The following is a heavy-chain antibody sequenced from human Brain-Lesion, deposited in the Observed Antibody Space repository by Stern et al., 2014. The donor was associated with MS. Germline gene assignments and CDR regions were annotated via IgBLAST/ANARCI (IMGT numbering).Heavy chain of an antibody. CDR2: INPNTGGT. V-gene: IGHV1-2*02. D-gene: IGHD3-3*01. CDR3: ARDQRGITIFGVVTDYYYLGMDV. Sequence: QLVQSGAEVKKPGASVKVSCKTSGYIFTGYYIHWVRQAPGQGLEWMAWINPNTGGTKYAQKFQGRVTMSRETSISTAYVEISSLTSDDTAVYYCARDQRGITIFGVVTDYYYLGMDVWGQGTTVTVSS. J-gene: IGHJ6*02. CDR1: GYIFTGYY.